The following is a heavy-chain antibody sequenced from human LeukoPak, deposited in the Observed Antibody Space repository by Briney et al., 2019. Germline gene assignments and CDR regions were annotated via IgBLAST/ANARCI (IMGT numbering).Heavy chain of an antibody. V-gene: IGHV1-46*01. CDR2: INPSGGST. CDR3: AGVESWEHSGSSQDAFDI. J-gene: IGHJ3*02. Sequence: GASVKVSCKASGYTFTNYYIHWVRQAPGQGLEWMGVINPSGGSTSYAQMFRGRVTMTRDRSTNTLYMELSSLRSEDTAVYYCAGVESWEHSGSSQDAFDIWGQGTMVTVSS. D-gene: IGHD1-26*01. CDR1: GYTFTNYY.